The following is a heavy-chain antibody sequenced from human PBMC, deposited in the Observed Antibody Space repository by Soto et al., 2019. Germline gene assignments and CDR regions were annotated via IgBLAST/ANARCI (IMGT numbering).Heavy chain of an antibody. V-gene: IGHV4-39*01. D-gene: IGHD5-18*01. Sequence: PSETLSLTCTVSGGSISSSSYYWGWIRQPPGKGLEWIGSIYYSGSTYYNPSLKSRVTISVDTSKNQFSLKLSSVTAADTAVYYCERHRDTDMVPFEYWGKGTLVNVSA. CDR3: ERHRDTDMVPFEY. CDR1: GGSISSSSYY. J-gene: IGHJ4*02. CDR2: IYYSGST.